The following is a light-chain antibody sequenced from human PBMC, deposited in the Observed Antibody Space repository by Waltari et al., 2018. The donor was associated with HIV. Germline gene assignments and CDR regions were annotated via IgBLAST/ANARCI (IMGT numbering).Light chain of an antibody. Sequence: QSLLTQPPSASGTPGQRVTISCSGSSSNIGSNFVYWYQQLPGTAPKLLIYRNNQRPSWVPDRFSGSKSGTSASLAISGLRSEDEADFYCAAWDDSLSGKWVFGGGTKLTVL. CDR2: RNN. J-gene: IGLJ3*02. CDR1: SSNIGSNF. V-gene: IGLV1-47*01. CDR3: AAWDDSLSGKWV.